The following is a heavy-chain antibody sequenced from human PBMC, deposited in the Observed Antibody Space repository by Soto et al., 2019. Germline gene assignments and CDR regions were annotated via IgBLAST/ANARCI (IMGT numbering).Heavy chain of an antibody. D-gene: IGHD1-1*01. CDR2: ISATGETT. J-gene: IGHJ4*02. Sequence: QVQLVESGGALVKPGGSLRLSCAASGFNFGDLYISWIRQAPGKGLEWVSFISATGETTYADSVKGRFTISRDNAQKSLDLQMSSLRDEDTDIYYCASQVQVSRRKNYFHFWGQGTLVTVSS. V-gene: IGHV3-11*01. CDR1: GFNFGDLY. CDR3: ASQVQVSRRKNYFHF.